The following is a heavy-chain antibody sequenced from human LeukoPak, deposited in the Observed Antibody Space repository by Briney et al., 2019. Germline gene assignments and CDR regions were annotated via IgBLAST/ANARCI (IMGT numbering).Heavy chain of an antibody. CDR1: GYTFTNYW. CDR3: ARRLMYYYDTSGYDVAFDV. D-gene: IGHD3-22*01. J-gene: IGHJ3*01. V-gene: IGHV5-51*01. CDR2: IYPGDSDT. Sequence: GESLKISCKGSGYTFTNYWIGWVRQMPGKGLEWMGIIYPGDSDTTYSPSFQGQVTISADKSISAASLQWSSLKASDTAMYYCARRLMYYYDTSGYDVAFDVWGQGTVVTVSS.